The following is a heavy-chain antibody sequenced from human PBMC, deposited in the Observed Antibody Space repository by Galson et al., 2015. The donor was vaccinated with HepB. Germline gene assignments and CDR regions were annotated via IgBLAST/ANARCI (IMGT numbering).Heavy chain of an antibody. D-gene: IGHD4-11*01. V-gene: IGHV1-2*02. CDR1: GYTFSAYY. CDR3: ARGRTTITTWSYYYYYGMDV. Sequence: SVKVSCKASGYTFSAYYIHWVRQAPGQGLEWMGWINPNSGGTNYAQRFQGRVTMTRDTSISTAYMELSRLRSDDTAVYYCARGRTTITTWSYYYYYGMDVWGQGTTVTVSS. CDR2: INPNSGGT. J-gene: IGHJ6*02.